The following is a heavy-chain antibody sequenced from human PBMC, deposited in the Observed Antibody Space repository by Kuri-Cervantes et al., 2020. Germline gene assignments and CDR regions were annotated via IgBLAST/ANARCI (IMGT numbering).Heavy chain of an antibody. J-gene: IGHJ2*01. D-gene: IGHD6-13*01. CDR3: ARWAPVGLTYSSSWGSYWYFDL. CDR2: IYNTGST. Sequence: SETLSLTCTVSGGSISSGDYYWSWIRQPPGKGLEYIGYIYNTGSTNYNPSLKSRVTISVDKSKNQFSLKLSSVTAADTAVYYCARWAPVGLTYSSSWGSYWYFDLWGRGTLVTVSS. CDR1: GGSISSGDYY. V-gene: IGHV4-61*05.